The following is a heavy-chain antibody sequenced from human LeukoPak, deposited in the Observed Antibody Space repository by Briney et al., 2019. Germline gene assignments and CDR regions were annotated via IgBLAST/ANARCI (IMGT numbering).Heavy chain of an antibody. CDR1: GGSITSGSFY. D-gene: IGHD3-22*01. J-gene: IGHJ5*02. Sequence: SETLSFTCTVSGGSITSGSFYWGWIRQPPGKGLEWIASVYSSGNTYYKPSLQSRLTISLDTSKNQFSLKVSSVTAADTAVYYCARAGTYDSLISWGQGTLVTVSS. CDR2: VYSSGNT. V-gene: IGHV4-39*07. CDR3: ARAGTYDSLIS.